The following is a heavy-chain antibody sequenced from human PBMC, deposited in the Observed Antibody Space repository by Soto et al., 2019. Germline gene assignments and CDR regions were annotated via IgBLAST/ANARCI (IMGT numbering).Heavy chain of an antibody. CDR1: GFTFSSYS. V-gene: IGHV3-21*01. CDR2: ISSSSSYI. J-gene: IGHJ6*02. D-gene: IGHD2-2*02. CDR3: VRGPIVVVPAAIDYYYYGMDV. Sequence: GESLKISCAASGFTFSSYSMNWVRQAPGKGLEWVSSISSSSSYIYYADSVKGRFTISRDNAKNSLYLQMNSLRAEDTAVYYCVRGPIVVVPAAIDYYYYGMDVWGQGTTVTVSS.